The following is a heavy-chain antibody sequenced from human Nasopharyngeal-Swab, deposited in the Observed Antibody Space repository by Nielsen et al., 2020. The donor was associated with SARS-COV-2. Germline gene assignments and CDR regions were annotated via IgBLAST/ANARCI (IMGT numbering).Heavy chain of an antibody. CDR3: AKDPGDYYGMDV. V-gene: IGHV3-9*01. Sequence: GGSLRLSCAASGFTFSSFGMHWVRQAPGKGLEWVSGISWNSGSIGYADSVKGRFTISRDNAKNSLYLQMNSLRAEDTALYYCAKDPGDYYGMDVWGQGTTVTVSS. CDR2: ISWNSGSI. J-gene: IGHJ6*02. CDR1: GFTFSSFG.